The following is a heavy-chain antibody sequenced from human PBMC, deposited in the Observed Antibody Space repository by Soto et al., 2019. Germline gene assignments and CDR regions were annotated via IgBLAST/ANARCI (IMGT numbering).Heavy chain of an antibody. CDR2: IYSAGST. D-gene: IGHD3-10*01. Sequence: TGGALRVSCAASGRTVSSSYMSWVRQAPGKGLQWVSVIYSAGSTYYANSVKGRFTISRDISTNMVYLQMSSLTDEDTAVYYCARDGEGTGRSTPLYYYYYGMDVWGQGTTVTVSS. V-gene: IGHV3-53*01. CDR3: ARDGEGTGRSTPLYYYYYGMDV. CDR1: GRTVSSSY. J-gene: IGHJ6*02.